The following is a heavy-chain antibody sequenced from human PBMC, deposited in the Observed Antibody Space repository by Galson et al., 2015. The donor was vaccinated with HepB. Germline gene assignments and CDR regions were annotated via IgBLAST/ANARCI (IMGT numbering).Heavy chain of an antibody. J-gene: IGHJ4*01. CDR2: IYSDGTT. Sequence: ETLSPTCTVSGVSIGTYYWSRFRQSPGKRMEWLGYIYSDGTTTYSPSLKSRISISVDTAKSRLSLTVRSVTAADTAVYSCASHPDYGDYWGQGTLVTVSS. CDR1: GVSIGTYY. CDR3: ASHPDYGDY. V-gene: IGHV4-4*09.